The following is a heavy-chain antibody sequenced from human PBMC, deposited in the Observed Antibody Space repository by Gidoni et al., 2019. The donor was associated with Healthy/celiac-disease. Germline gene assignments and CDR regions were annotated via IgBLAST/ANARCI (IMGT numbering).Heavy chain of an antibody. Sequence: QLQLQESGPGLVKPSETLSLTCTVSGGSIRSSRYYWGWIRQPPGKGLEWIGSIYYSGSTYYNPSLKSRVTISVDTSKNQFSLKLSSVTAADTAVYYCARHMTTVTGGLEWFDPWGQGTLVTVSS. D-gene: IGHD4-17*01. CDR1: GGSIRSSRYY. CDR2: IYYSGST. J-gene: IGHJ5*02. CDR3: ARHMTTVTGGLEWFDP. V-gene: IGHV4-39*01.